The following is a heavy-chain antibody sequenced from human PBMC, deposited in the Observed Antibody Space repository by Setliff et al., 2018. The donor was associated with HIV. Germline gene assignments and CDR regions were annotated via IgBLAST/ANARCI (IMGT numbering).Heavy chain of an antibody. D-gene: IGHD3-3*01. CDR3: ARGKPIFGVNNWFDP. V-gene: IGHV1-46*01. CDR1: GYIFTSQH. CDR2: INPNEIMA. Sequence: ASVKVSCKPSGYIFTSQHLHWVRQAPGQGLEWMGFINPNEIMAHYAQKFQDRVALTRDTSTGTVYMELNKLRSDDTAVYYCARGKPIFGVNNWFDPWGQGTLVTVSS. J-gene: IGHJ5*02.